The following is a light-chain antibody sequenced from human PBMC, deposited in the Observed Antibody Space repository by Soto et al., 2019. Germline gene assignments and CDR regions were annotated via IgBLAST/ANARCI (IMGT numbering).Light chain of an antibody. J-gene: IGKJ1*01. CDR1: QTVSTW. V-gene: IGKV1-5*01. CDR3: QQYKTYSGT. CDR2: GAS. Sequence: DIQMTQSPSTLSASVGDRVTLTCRASQTVSTWLAWYQQKPGKAPKLLIYGASSLQTGVPSRFSGSGSGTEFTLTISSLQPDDFATYYCQQYKTYSGTFGQGTKVDIK.